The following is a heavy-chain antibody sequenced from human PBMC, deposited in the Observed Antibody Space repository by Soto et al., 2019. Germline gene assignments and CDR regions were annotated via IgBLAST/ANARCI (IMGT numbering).Heavy chain of an antibody. CDR1: GGSISSGGYS. CDR3: ARAAWSSRGMRWFDP. D-gene: IGHD6-13*01. Sequence: TSETLSLTCAVSGGSISSGGYSWSWIRQPPGKGLEWIGYIYHSGSTYYNPSLKSRVTISVDRSKNQFSLKLSSVTAADTALFYCARAAWSSRGMRWFDPWGQGTLVTVSS. J-gene: IGHJ5*02. CDR2: IYHSGST. V-gene: IGHV4-30-2*01.